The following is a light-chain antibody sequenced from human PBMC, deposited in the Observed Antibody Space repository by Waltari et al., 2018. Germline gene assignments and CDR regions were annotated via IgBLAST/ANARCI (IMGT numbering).Light chain of an antibody. CDR2: EDT. CDR3: SSYAGSSTLV. Sequence: QSALTQPASVSASPGQSMTISCTGTSSDVGNYILVSWYQQHPGKAPKLMIYEDTKRPSGVSNRCAGSKSGNTASLTISGLQAEDEADYFCSSYAGSSTLVFGGGTKLTVL. CDR1: SSDVGNYIL. J-gene: IGLJ3*02. V-gene: IGLV2-23*01.